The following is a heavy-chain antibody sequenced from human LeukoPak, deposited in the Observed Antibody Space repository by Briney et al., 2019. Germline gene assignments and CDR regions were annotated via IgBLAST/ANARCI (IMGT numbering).Heavy chain of an antibody. D-gene: IGHD3-3*01. CDR3: ARVGIDFYFDY. V-gene: IGHV3-23*01. CDR1: GFTLSRYA. J-gene: IGHJ4*02. CDR2: ISGSGGSI. Sequence: GGSLRLSCAASGFTLSRYAMNWVRQAPGKGLEWVAAISGSGGSIYYTDSVKGRFTIASGNSKNTLYLQMNGLRAEDTAVYYCARVGIDFYFDYWGQGTLVTVSS.